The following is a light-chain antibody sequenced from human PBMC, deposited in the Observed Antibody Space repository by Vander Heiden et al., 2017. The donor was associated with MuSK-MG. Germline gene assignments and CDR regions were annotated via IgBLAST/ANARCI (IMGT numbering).Light chain of an antibody. CDR1: QSNSNY. J-gene: IGKJ1*01. CDR3: QQTDSDPPRT. V-gene: IGKV1-39*01. Sequence: DIQITPSPSSLSASVGDRLTITCRASQSNSNYLHWYQQKPRKDPKLLIYAASSLQSGVPARFSGSGYGTDFTLTISSRQPEDVAAYYCQQTDSDPPRTFGQGTMVEVK. CDR2: AAS.